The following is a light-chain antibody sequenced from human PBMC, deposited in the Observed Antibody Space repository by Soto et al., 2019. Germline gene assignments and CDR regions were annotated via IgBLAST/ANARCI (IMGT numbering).Light chain of an antibody. CDR3: QQWVT. CDR2: KAS. V-gene: IGKV1-5*03. J-gene: IGKJ3*01. Sequence: DIQMTQSPSTLSASVGDRVNITCRASQSISGWLAWYQQKPGKAPKLLIYKASNLETGVPSRFSGSGSGTEFSLTISSLQPDDFATYSCQQWVTFGPGTKVDIK. CDR1: QSISGW.